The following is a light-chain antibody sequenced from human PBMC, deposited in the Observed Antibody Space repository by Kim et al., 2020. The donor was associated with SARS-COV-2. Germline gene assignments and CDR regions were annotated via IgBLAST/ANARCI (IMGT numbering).Light chain of an antibody. V-gene: IGKV3D-15*01. CDR3: QQYNNWLT. CDR2: GAS. Sequence: SVSPGERAPLSCRASQSISGNLAWYQQKPGQAPRLLMYGASTRATGIPARFSGSGSGTEFTLTISSLQSEDFAVYYCQQYNNWLTFGQGTKVDIK. CDR1: QSISGN. J-gene: IGKJ1*01.